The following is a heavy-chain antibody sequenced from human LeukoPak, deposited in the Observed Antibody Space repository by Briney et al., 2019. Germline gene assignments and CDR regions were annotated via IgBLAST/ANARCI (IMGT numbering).Heavy chain of an antibody. CDR1: GYTLTGYY. V-gene: IGHV1-2*02. CDR3: ARDLEMATIKYYFDY. D-gene: IGHD5-24*01. Sequence: GASVKVSCKASGYTLTGYYMHWVRQAPGQGLEWMGWINPNSGGTNYAQKFQGRVTMTRDTSISTAYMELSRLRSDDTAVYYCARDLEMATIKYYFDYWGQGTLVTVSS. CDR2: INPNSGGT. J-gene: IGHJ4*02.